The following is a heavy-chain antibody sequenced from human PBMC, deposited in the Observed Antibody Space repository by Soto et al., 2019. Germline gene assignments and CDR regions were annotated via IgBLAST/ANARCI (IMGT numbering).Heavy chain of an antibody. Sequence: KXSFNASLFTFTISAFHFFRHALGQRLEWIGWIAVGSGYTNYAQRFQERVTLTRDMSTATTYMELSRLTSEDTAIYYCAEDATAWQKIVQSDYWGQGTLVTVSS. CDR3: AEDATAWQKIVQSDY. D-gene: IGHD3-16*02. CDR1: LFTFTISA. CDR2: IAVGSGYT. V-gene: IGHV1-58*01. J-gene: IGHJ4*02.